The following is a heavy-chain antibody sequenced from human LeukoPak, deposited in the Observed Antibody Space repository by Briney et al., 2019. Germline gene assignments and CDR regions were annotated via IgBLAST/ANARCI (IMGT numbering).Heavy chain of an antibody. CDR3: ARDGVGTAFDV. CDR1: GFIFRSYP. D-gene: IGHD3-3*01. V-gene: IGHV3-30*01. CDR2: ISYDGSDK. Sequence: GGSLRLSCAASGFIFRSYPMPWVRQSPGQGLEWVAVISYDGSDKNYADSVKGRFTISRDNSKNTLYVQMNSLRAEDTAVYYCARDGVGTAFDVWGQGTMVTVSS. J-gene: IGHJ3*01.